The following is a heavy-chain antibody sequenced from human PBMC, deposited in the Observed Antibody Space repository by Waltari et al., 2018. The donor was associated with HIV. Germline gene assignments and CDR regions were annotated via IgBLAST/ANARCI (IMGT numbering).Heavy chain of an antibody. V-gene: IGHV1-8*02. D-gene: IGHD3-22*01. CDR1: GYNFINFD. CDR2: MNPNSGNT. J-gene: IGHJ6*02. Sequence: QVHLVQSGPEVKRPGASVKISCKAYGYNFINFDVNWVRQAAGQGPEWLGWMNPNSGNTASPYIFEERVTMTRDVSTETAYLEMSGRTPEDTAIYYCARNSSGKGNRYFYYGLDVWGQGTPVTV. CDR3: ARNSSGKGNRYFYYGLDV.